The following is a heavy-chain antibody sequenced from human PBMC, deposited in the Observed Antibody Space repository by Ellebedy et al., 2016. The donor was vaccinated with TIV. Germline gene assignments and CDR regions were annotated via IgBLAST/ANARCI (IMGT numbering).Heavy chain of an antibody. V-gene: IGHV3-23*01. D-gene: IGHD4-17*01. Sequence: PGGSLRLSCAASQFTFTNYAMPWVRQAPGKGLEWVSVISGSGGAIFYADSVKGRFSISRDNSKNMLYLQMNSLRAEDTAVYYCAKARGTVTNLDYWGQGTLVTVSS. CDR3: AKARGTVTNLDY. CDR2: ISGSGGAI. J-gene: IGHJ4*02. CDR1: QFTFTNYA.